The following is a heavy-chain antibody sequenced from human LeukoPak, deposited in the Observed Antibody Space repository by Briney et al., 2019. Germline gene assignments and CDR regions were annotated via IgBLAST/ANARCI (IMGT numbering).Heavy chain of an antibody. Sequence: GGSLRLSCAASGFTFSSYGMHWVRQAPGKGLEWVAVISYDGSNKYYADSVKGRFTISRDNSKNTLYLQMNSLRAEDTAVYYCAKGHYASGMADWFDPWGQGILVTVSS. CDR3: AKGHYASGMADWFDP. D-gene: IGHD3-10*01. J-gene: IGHJ5*02. CDR1: GFTFSSYG. CDR2: ISYDGSNK. V-gene: IGHV3-30*18.